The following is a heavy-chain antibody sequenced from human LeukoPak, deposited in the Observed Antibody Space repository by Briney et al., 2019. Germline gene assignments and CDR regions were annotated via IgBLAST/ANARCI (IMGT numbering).Heavy chain of an antibody. CDR2: IKDGGSEK. Sequence: GGSLRLSCAASTFTFSSYWMSWVRQAPGKGLEWVATIKDGGSEKYYVDSVSGRFTISRDNAKNSLYLQMNSLRAEDTAVYYCARRGTYQNWFDPWGQGTLVTVSS. CDR1: TFTFSSYW. J-gene: IGHJ5*02. CDR3: ARRGTYQNWFDP. D-gene: IGHD3-16*01. V-gene: IGHV3-7*01.